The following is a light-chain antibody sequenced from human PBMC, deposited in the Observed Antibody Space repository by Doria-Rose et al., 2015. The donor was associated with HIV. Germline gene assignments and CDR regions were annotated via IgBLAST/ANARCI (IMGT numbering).Light chain of an antibody. CDR3: HQYGPSWT. V-gene: IGKV3-20*01. J-gene: IGKJ1*01. Sequence: DIVMAQSSGTLSLSPGERATLSCRASQSFSSTYLAWYQQKPGQAPSLLIYDGSTRATGIPDRFSASGSGTDFTLTINKLEPEDFALYYCHQYGPSWTFGQGTKVEI. CDR1: QSFSSTY. CDR2: DGS.